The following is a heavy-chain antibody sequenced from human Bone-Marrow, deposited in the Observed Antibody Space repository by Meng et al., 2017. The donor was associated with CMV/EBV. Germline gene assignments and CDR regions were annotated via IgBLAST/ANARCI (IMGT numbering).Heavy chain of an antibody. CDR2: IKQDGSEK. D-gene: IGHD1-26*01. V-gene: IGHV3-7*01. CDR3: ARDLSGELPR. J-gene: IGHJ4*02. CDR1: GFTFNNAW. Sequence: GGSLRLSCAASGFTFNNAWMSWVRQAPGKGLEWVANIKQDGSEKYYVDSVKGRFTISRDNAKNSLYLQMNSLRAEDTAVYYCARDLSGELPRWGQGTLVTVSS.